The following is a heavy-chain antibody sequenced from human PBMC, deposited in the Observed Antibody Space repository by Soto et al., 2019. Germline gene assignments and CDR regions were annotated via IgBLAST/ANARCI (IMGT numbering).Heavy chain of an antibody. CDR3: ARDWGTVTTWCLDP. D-gene: IGHD4-4*01. J-gene: IGHJ5*02. V-gene: IGHV1-18*01. CDR2: ISAYNGNT. CDR1: GYTFTSYG. Sequence: ASVKVSCKASGYTFTSYGISWVRQAPGQGLEWMGWISAYNGNTNYAQKLQGRVTMTTDTSTSTAYMELRSLRSDDTAVYYCARDWGTVTTWCLDPWGQGTLVTVSS.